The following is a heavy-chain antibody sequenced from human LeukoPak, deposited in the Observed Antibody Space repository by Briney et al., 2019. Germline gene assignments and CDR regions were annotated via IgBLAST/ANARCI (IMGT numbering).Heavy chain of an antibody. Sequence: SETLSLTCTVSGGSISSGDYYWSWIRQPPGKGLEWTGYIYYSGSTYYNPSLKSRVTISVDTSKNQFSLKLSSVTAADTAVYYYARDLRGGHPYYYYYMDVWGKGTTVTVSS. CDR2: IYYSGST. CDR3: ARDLRGGHPYYYYYMDV. CDR1: GGSISSGDYY. D-gene: IGHD3-10*01. V-gene: IGHV4-30-4*08. J-gene: IGHJ6*03.